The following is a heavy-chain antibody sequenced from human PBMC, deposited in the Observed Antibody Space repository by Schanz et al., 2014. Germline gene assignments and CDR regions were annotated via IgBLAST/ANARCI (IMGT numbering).Heavy chain of an antibody. CDR1: GFTFSTYA. CDR3: ARGGPAYYFDD. V-gene: IGHV3-23*04. CDR2: ISGSGGNT. J-gene: IGHJ4*02. Sequence: EVQLVESGGGLVQPGKSLRLSCAASGFTFSTYAMAWVRQAPGKGLEWVSIISGSGGNTYYADAVRGRFTISRDNSKNTLYLQMKSLRAEDTAVYYCARGGPAYYFDDWGQGTLVTVSS.